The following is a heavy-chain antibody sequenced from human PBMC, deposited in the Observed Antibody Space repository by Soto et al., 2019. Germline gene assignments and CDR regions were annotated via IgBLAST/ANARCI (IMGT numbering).Heavy chain of an antibody. CDR3: ATIGVSGYLAV. CDR2: ISHSGGT. D-gene: IGHD3-16*02. J-gene: IGHJ6*02. V-gene: IGHV4-31*02. Sequence: PSETLSLTCSVSGADINSGGFTWTWIRQHAGKGVEWLGYISHSGGTDYNPSLKSRLSISGDTSKIHFSLTLTSVNAADAAVYYCATIGVSGYLAVWGQGTTVAVSS. CDR1: GADINSGGFT.